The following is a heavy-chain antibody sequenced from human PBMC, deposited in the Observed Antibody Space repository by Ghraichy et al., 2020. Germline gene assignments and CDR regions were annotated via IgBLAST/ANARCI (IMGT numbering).Heavy chain of an antibody. CDR1: GFTFSDYD. J-gene: IGHJ2*01. CDR2: IGTAGDQ. CDR3: AREVPKIGSYHYSYFDL. Sequence: GGSLRLSCVASGFTFSDYDMHWVRQAAGKGLEWVSVIGTAGDQHYSGSVKGRFTVSREDAKNSLYLQVNSLTAEDTALYFCAREVPKIGSYHYSYFDLWGRGTLVTVSS. V-gene: IGHV3-13*05. D-gene: IGHD1-26*01.